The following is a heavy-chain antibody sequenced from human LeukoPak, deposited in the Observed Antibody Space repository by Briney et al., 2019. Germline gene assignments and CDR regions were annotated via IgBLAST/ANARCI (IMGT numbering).Heavy chain of an antibody. CDR2: FNSLSPRAI. CDR1: EFTFSDYY. Sequence: GGSLRLSCAASEFTFSDYYMSWIRQAPGKGLEWVSLFNSLSPRAISYGDSVKGRFTTSRDDATNSLFLQMNSLKVEDTAIYYCAGHARGSYLVHWGQGILVTVST. J-gene: IGHJ4*02. D-gene: IGHD6-6*01. V-gene: IGHV3-11*01. CDR3: AGHARGSYLVH.